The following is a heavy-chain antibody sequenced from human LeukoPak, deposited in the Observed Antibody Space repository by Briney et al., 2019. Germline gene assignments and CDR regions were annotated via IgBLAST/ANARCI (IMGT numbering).Heavy chain of an antibody. Sequence: PSETLSLTCTVSGGSISSYYWSWTRQPPGKGLEWIGYIYYSGSTNYDPSLKSRVTISVDTSKNQFSLKLSSVTAADTAVYYCARSSRPLSWYFDLWGRGTLVTVSS. CDR2: IYYSGST. CDR3: ARSSRPLSWYFDL. CDR1: GGSISSYY. V-gene: IGHV4-59*01. J-gene: IGHJ2*01. D-gene: IGHD2/OR15-2a*01.